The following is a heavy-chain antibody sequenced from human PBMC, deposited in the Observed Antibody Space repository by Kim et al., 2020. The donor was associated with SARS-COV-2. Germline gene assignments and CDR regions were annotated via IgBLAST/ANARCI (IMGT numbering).Heavy chain of an antibody. CDR1: GFTFTSSA. CDR3: AAVPRYSGHVDYYYYGMDV. Sequence: SVKVSCKASGFTFTSSAVQWVRQARGQRLEWIGWIVVGSGNTNYAQKFQERVTITRDMSTSTAYMELSNLRSEDTAVYYCAAVPRYSGHVDYYYYGMDVWGQGATVTVSS. V-gene: IGHV1-58*01. D-gene: IGHD5-12*01. J-gene: IGHJ6*02. CDR2: IVVGSGNT.